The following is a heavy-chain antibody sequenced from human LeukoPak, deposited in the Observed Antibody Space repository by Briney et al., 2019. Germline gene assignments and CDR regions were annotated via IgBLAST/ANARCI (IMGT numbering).Heavy chain of an antibody. CDR2: INQGESMI. J-gene: IGHJ4*03. V-gene: IGHV3-7*01. CDR3: AKLLRDVAIYDF. CDR1: GFRFSRYW. Sequence: GGSLRLSCAASGFRFSRYWMSWVRQAPGKGLEWVASINQGESMIWYVDSVKGRFTISRDNANNLLFLQMNYMRVEDTAVYYCAKLLRDVAIYDFWGHGDLVTVSS. D-gene: IGHD2-21*02.